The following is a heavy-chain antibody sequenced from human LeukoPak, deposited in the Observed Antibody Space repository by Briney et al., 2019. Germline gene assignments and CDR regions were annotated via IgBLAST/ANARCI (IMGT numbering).Heavy chain of an antibody. CDR2: ISSNGGST. J-gene: IGHJ6*03. Sequence: PGGSLRLSCAASGFTFSSYAMHWVRQAPGKGLEYVSAISSNGGSTYYANSVKGRFTISRDNSKNTLYLQMGSLRAEDMAVYYCARVPPPLGTMDVWGKGTTVTVSS. V-gene: IGHV3-64*01. CDR1: GFTFSSYA. CDR3: ARVPPPLGTMDV. D-gene: IGHD1-1*01.